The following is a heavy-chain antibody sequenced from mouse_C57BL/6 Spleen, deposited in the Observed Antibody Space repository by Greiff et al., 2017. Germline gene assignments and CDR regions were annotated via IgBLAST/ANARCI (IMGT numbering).Heavy chain of an antibody. V-gene: IGHV14-2*01. J-gene: IGHJ3*01. CDR3: AFLLEGFAY. Sequence: EVQLQQSGAELVKPGASVTLSCTASGFNIKDYYMHWVKQRSEQGLEWIGRFDPVNGETKYAPKFQGKATITADSSSNTAYLQLSSLTSEDTAVYYCAFLLEGFAYWGQGTLVTVSA. CDR1: GFNIKDYY. CDR2: FDPVNGET. D-gene: IGHD2-10*01.